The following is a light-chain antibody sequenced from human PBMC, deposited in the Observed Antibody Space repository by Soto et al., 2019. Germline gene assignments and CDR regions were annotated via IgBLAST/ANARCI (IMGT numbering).Light chain of an antibody. V-gene: IGLV2-14*01. J-gene: IGLJ1*01. CDR2: DVS. CDR1: SSDVGGYNY. Sequence: QSVLTQPASVSGSPGQSITISCTGTSSDVGGYNYVSWYQQHPGKAPKLMIYDVSNRPSGVSNRFSGSKSGNTASLTISGLQAEDEADYYCSSYTSSSILARYVFGTGTKVTVL. CDR3: SSYTSSSILARYV.